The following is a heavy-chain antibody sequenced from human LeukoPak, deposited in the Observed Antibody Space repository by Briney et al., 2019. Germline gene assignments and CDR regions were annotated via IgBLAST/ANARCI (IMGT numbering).Heavy chain of an antibody. CDR1: GFTVSRNY. CDR2: ISSSSSYI. CDR3: AGHPYFDY. Sequence: PGGSLRLSCAASGFTVSRNYMSWVRQAPGKGLEWVSSISSSSSYIYYADSVKGRFTISRDNAKNSLYLQMNSLRAEDTAVYYCAGHPYFDYWGQGTLVTVSS. J-gene: IGHJ4*02. V-gene: IGHV3-21*01.